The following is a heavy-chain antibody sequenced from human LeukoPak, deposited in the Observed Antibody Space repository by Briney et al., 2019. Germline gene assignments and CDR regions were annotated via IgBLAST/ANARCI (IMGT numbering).Heavy chain of an antibody. CDR3: AKDTGFDCTNGVCYTFDY. D-gene: IGHD2-8*01. Sequence: GRSLRLSCAASGFTFDDYAMHWVRQAPGKGLEWVSGISWNSGSIGYADSVKGRFTISRDNAKNSLYLQMNSLRAEDTALYYCAKDTGFDCTNGVCYTFDYWGQGTLVTVSS. J-gene: IGHJ4*02. CDR1: GFTFDDYA. V-gene: IGHV3-9*01. CDR2: ISWNSGSI.